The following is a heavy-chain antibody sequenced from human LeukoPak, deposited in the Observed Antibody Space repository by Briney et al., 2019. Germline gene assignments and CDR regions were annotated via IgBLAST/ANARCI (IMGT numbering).Heavy chain of an antibody. J-gene: IGHJ4*02. V-gene: IGHV1-46*01. CDR2: INPSGGST. D-gene: IGHD3-10*01. CDR1: GYTFTSYY. CDR3: ARDLLMVRGDLDY. Sequence: AASVKVSCKASGYTFTSYYMHWVRQAPGQGLGWMGIINPSGGSTSYAQKFQGRVTMTRDMSTSTVYMELSSLRSEDTAVYYCARDLLMVRGDLDYWGQGTLVTVSS.